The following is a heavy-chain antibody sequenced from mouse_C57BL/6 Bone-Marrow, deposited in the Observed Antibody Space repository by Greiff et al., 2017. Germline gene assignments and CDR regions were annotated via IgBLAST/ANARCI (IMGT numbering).Heavy chain of an antibody. D-gene: IGHD1-1*02. Sequence: QVQLQQSGAELVRPGTSVKVSCKASGYAFTNYLIEWVKQRPGQGLEWIGVINPGSGGTNYNEKFKGKATLTADKSSSTAYMQLSSLTSEDSAVYFCARWWVYVDYWGQGTTLTVSS. CDR1: GYAFTNYL. CDR3: ARWWVYVDY. V-gene: IGHV1-54*01. CDR2: INPGSGGT. J-gene: IGHJ2*01.